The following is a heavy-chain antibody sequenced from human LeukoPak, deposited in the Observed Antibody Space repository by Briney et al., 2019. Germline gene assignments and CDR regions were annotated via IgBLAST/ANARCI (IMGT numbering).Heavy chain of an antibody. CDR3: ARDRRDYYDSSGYYSFFLF. CDR1: GYTLTNCG. J-gene: IGHJ4*02. V-gene: IGHV1-18*01. Sequence: ASVKVTCKACGYTLTNCGISGVRQAPGQGLEGMGWISAYNGNTNYAQKLQGRVTMTTDTSTSTAYMELRSLRSDDTALYYCARDRRDYYDSSGYYSFFLFWGQGTLVTVSS. D-gene: IGHD3-22*01. CDR2: ISAYNGNT.